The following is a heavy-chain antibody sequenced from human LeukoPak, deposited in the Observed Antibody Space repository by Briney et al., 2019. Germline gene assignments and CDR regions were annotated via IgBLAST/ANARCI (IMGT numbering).Heavy chain of an antibody. Sequence: GGSLRLSCTVSGFTVSSNSMSWVRQAPGKGLEWLSGISPRGGGTYYADSVKGRFTISRDDSKNTLSLQMNSRRVEDTAVYYCARDLAWGAFDYWGRGTLVTVSS. CDR2: ISPRGGGT. CDR3: ARDLAWGAFDY. J-gene: IGHJ4*02. CDR1: GFTVSSNS. D-gene: IGHD7-27*01. V-gene: IGHV3-23*01.